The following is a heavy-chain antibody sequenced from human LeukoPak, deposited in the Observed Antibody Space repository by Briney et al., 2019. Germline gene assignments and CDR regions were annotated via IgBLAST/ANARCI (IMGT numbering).Heavy chain of an antibody. V-gene: IGHV3-23*01. CDR2: IGGSGGST. D-gene: IGHD6-19*01. J-gene: IGHJ4*02. CDR3: AKDGPGNGWPDLDY. Sequence: PGGPLKLSCEASGFPFRSYARSWSRQAPGKGLEWVPSIGGSGGSTYSADSVKGRFTISRDTSKSTLFLQMNNLRAEDTAVYYCAKDGPGNGWPDLDYWGQGTLVTVSP. CDR1: GFPFRSYA.